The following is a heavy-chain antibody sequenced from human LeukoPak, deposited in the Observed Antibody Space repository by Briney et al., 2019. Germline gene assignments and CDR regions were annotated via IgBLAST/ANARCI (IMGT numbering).Heavy chain of an antibody. Sequence: ASVKFACKPSAYPFTDNYMYWVRQAPGHGLEWMGWINPNSGGTNYAQKFQGRVTMTRDTSISTAYMELSRLRSDDTAVYYCAREDSGGSYCFFSWGQGTLVTVSS. D-gene: IGHD1-26*01. J-gene: IGHJ5*02. CDR3: AREDSGGSYCFFS. CDR1: AYPFTDNY. CDR2: INPNSGGT. V-gene: IGHV1-2*02.